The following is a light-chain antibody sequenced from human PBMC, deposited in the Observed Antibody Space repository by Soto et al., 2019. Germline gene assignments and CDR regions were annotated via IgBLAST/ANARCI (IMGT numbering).Light chain of an antibody. CDR2: DAS. CDR1: QNIRSR. J-gene: IGKJ1*01. CDR3: QQYHSYWT. V-gene: IGKV1-5*01. Sequence: DFHITHSPSTLSASVLDRFTITCRASQNIRSRLAWFQQKPGKAHKLLIYDASSLESGVTQRFSGSGSGTEFTLTISSLQTDDFSTYYCQQYHSYWTFGQGSKVDIK.